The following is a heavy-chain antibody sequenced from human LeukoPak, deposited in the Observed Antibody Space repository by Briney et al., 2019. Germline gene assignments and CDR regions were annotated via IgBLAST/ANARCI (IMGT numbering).Heavy chain of an antibody. CDR1: GFTFTSSA. Sequence: SVKVSCKASGFTFTSSAVQWVRQARGQRLEWIGWIVVGSGNTNYAQKFQERVTITRDMSTSTAYMELSGLRSEDTAVYYCAAQRITMVRGAPSFDYWGQGTPVTVSS. CDR2: IVVGSGNT. J-gene: IGHJ4*02. V-gene: IGHV1-58*01. D-gene: IGHD3-10*01. CDR3: AAQRITMVRGAPSFDY.